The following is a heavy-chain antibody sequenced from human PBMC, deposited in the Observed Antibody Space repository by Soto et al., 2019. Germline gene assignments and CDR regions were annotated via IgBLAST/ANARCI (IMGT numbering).Heavy chain of an antibody. CDR3: AREGGGWLRHFDP. Sequence: QVQLQESGPGLVKPSETLSLTCTVSGGSISSYYWSWIRQPPGKGLEWIGYIYYSGSTNYNPSLKSRVTTSVDTSKNHFSLKLGSVTAADTAVYYCAREGGGWLRHFDPWGQGTLVTVSS. V-gene: IGHV4-59*01. J-gene: IGHJ5*02. D-gene: IGHD5-12*01. CDR2: IYYSGST. CDR1: GGSISSYY.